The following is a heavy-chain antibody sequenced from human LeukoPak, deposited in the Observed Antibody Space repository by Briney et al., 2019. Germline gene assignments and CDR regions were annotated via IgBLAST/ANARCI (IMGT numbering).Heavy chain of an antibody. D-gene: IGHD2-2*01. CDR2: INWNGGST. CDR3: ARAPRYQLPYYFDY. CDR1: GFTFDDYG. J-gene: IGHJ4*02. V-gene: IGHV3-20*04. Sequence: GGSLRLSCAASGFTFDDYGMSWVRQAPGKGLEWVSGINWNGGSTGYADFVKGRFTISRDNAKNSLYLQMNSLRAEDTALYYCARAPRYQLPYYFDYWGQGTLVTVSS.